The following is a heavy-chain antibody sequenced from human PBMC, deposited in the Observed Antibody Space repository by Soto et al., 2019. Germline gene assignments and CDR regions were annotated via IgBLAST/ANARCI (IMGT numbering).Heavy chain of an antibody. J-gene: IGHJ6*02. Sequence: QVQLVESGGGLVKPGGSLRLSCAASGFTFSDYYMSWIRQAPGKGLEWVSYISSSGSTIYYADSVKGRFTISRDNAKNSRYLQMNSLRAEDTAVYYCARDGQIVVVVAALKGREYGMDVWGQGTTVTVSS. V-gene: IGHV3-11*01. CDR3: ARDGQIVVVVAALKGREYGMDV. CDR2: ISSSGSTI. CDR1: GFTFSDYY. D-gene: IGHD2-15*01.